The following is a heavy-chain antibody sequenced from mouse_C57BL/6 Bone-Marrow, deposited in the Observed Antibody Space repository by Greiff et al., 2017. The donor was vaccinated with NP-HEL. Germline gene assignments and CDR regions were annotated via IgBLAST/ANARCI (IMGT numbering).Heavy chain of an antibody. Sequence: VQLVESGAELVKPGASVKLSCKASGYTFTEYTIHWVKQRSGQGLEWIGWFYPGSGSIKYNEKFKDKATLTADKSSSTVYMELSRLTSEDSAVYFCARHEDRGLYYIPAFDYWGQGTTLTVSS. CDR1: GYTFTEYT. D-gene: IGHD2-1*01. CDR2: FYPGSGSI. CDR3: ARHEDRGLYYIPAFDY. J-gene: IGHJ2*01. V-gene: IGHV1-62-2*01.